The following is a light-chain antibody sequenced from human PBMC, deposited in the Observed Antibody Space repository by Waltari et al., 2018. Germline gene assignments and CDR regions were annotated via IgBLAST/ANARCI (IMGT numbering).Light chain of an antibody. J-gene: IGKJ1*01. V-gene: IGKV1-12*01. CDR1: HGISTW. CDR3: QQTNNFPRT. Sequence: DIQMTQSPSSVSASVGDRFTITCRASHGISTWLAWCQQKPGKAPKLLIYAASNLQSGVPSRFSGSGSGTDFTLTISSLQPEDFATYYCQQTNNFPRTFGQGTKVDI. CDR2: AAS.